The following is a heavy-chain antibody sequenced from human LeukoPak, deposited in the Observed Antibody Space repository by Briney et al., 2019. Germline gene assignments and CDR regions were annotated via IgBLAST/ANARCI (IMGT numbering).Heavy chain of an antibody. CDR3: ATARNFRFEY. CDR2: MNGEGTTI. Sequence: GGSLRLSCATSGLTFRTTWMHWVRQAPGKGLMWVARMNGEGTTIDYADSVKGRFTVSRDYAKNTLFLQMNNLRTEDTALYFCATARNFRFEYWGQGSLVIVSA. D-gene: IGHD1-7*01. J-gene: IGHJ4*02. V-gene: IGHV3-74*01. CDR1: GLTFRTTW.